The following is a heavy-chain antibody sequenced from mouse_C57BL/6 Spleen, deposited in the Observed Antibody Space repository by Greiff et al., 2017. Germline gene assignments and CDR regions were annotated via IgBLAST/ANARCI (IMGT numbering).Heavy chain of an antibody. D-gene: IGHD2-1*01. CDR3: ARPGVISKGWYLDV. Sequence: QVQLKQPGAELVKPGASVKLSCKASGYTFTSYWMQWVKQRPGQGLEWIGAIDPSDSYTNYNQKFKGKATLTVDTSSSTAYMQLSSLTSEESAVYYCARPGVISKGWYLDVWGTGTTVTVSS. V-gene: IGHV1-50*01. CDR1: GYTFTSYW. J-gene: IGHJ1*03. CDR2: IDPSDSYT.